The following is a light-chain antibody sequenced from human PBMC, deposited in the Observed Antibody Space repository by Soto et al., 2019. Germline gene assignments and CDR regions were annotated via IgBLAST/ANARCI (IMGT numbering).Light chain of an antibody. J-gene: IGKJ4*01. Sequence: EIVMTQSPATLSVSPGERASLSCRASQSVSSNLAWYQQQPGQAPRLLIYDTSTRAPGIPARFSSSGSATEFSLIISSMQSEDFAVYYCQLYNNRPLTFGGGTKVEIK. CDR2: DTS. CDR3: QLYNNRPLT. V-gene: IGKV3-15*01. CDR1: QSVSSN.